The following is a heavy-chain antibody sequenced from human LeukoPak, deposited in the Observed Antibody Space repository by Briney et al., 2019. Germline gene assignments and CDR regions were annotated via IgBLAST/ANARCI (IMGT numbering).Heavy chain of an antibody. Sequence: ASVRVSCKASGYTFTSYDINWVRQATGQGLEWMGWMNPNSGNTGYAQKFQGRVTMTRNTSISTAYMELSSLKPSDTATYYCARHGGATADHWGQGTLVTVSS. V-gene: IGHV1-8*01. CDR1: GYTFTSYD. J-gene: IGHJ4*02. D-gene: IGHD5-24*01. CDR2: MNPNSGNT. CDR3: ARHGGATADH.